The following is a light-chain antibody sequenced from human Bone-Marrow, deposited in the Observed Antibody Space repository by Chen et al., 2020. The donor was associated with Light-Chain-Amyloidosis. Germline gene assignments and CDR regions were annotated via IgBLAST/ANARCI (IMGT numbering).Light chain of an antibody. Sequence: SYELTQPPSLSVSPGQTARITCSGDDLPTKYAYWYQQKPGQAPVLVIHRDTERPSGISERFSGSRSGTTATLTISGGQAEDEAKDHCKSADSRSTYEVILGGGTKLAVL. CDR3: KSADSRSTYEVI. V-gene: IGLV3-25*03. J-gene: IGLJ2*01. CDR2: RDT. CDR1: DLPTKY.